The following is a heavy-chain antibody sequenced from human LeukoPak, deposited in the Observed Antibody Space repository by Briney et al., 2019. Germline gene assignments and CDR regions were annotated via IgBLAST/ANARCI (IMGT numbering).Heavy chain of an antibody. Sequence: ASVKVSCKASGYTFTGYYIHWVRQAPGQGLEWMGWIIPNSGDTNYAQKFQGRVTMTRDTSISTAYMDLSSLRSDDTAVYYCARDYTSGSYYNGYYYYMDVWGKGTTVT. V-gene: IGHV1-2*02. D-gene: IGHD3-10*01. CDR1: GYTFTGYY. CDR2: IIPNSGDT. J-gene: IGHJ6*03. CDR3: ARDYTSGSYYNGYYYYMDV.